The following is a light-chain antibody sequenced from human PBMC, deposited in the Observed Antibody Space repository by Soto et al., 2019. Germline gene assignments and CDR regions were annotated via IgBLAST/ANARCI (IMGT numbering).Light chain of an antibody. CDR1: QTISGW. Sequence: DIQMTQSPSTLSASVGDGVTITCRASQTISGWLAWYQQRPGKAPKLLISDASSLRSGVPSRFSGSGSGTVFTLTISRLQPDDFGSYYCQQYKSYSWTFGHGTKVEV. CDR3: QQYKSYSWT. J-gene: IGKJ1*01. CDR2: DAS. V-gene: IGKV1-5*01.